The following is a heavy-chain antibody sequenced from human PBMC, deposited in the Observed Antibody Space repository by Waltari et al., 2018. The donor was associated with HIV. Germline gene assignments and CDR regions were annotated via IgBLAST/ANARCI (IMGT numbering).Heavy chain of an antibody. Sequence: QVQLQESGPGLVKPSQTLSLTCTVSGGSISSGSYYWSWIRQPAGKGLEWIGRIYTSGSTNYNPSLKSLVTISVDTSKNQFSLKLSSVTAADTAVYYCARDERYYDSSGYFNWFDPWGQGTLVTVSS. CDR2: IYTSGST. D-gene: IGHD3-22*01. V-gene: IGHV4-61*02. CDR3: ARDERYYDSSGYFNWFDP. J-gene: IGHJ5*02. CDR1: GGSISSGSYY.